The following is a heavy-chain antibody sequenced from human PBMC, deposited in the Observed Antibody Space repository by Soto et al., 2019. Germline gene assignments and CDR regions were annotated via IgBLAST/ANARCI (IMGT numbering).Heavy chain of an antibody. V-gene: IGHV4-34*01. CDR3: ARGRRNSSGWYLV. CDR1: GGSFSGYY. D-gene: IGHD6-19*01. J-gene: IGHJ4*02. Sequence: QAQLQQWGAGLLKPSETLSLTCAVYGGSFSGYYWSWIRQPPGKGLEWIGEINHSGSTNYNPSLKSRVTIAVDTSKNQFSLKLSSVTAADTAVYYCARGRRNSSGWYLVWGQGTLVTVSS. CDR2: INHSGST.